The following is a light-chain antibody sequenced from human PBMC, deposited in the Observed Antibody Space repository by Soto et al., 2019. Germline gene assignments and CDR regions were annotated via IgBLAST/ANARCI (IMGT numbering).Light chain of an antibody. CDR1: SSSIGTHY. CDR2: DNN. J-gene: IGLJ2*01. CDR3: GTWDTGLVEV. Sequence: QSVLTQPPSVSAAPGQRVSISCSGSSSSIGTHYVAWYQQVPGTPPKLLIYDNNKRPSGTPDRFSGSKSGTSATLGITGLQTGDEADYYCGTWDTGLVEVFGGGTKLTVL. V-gene: IGLV1-51*01.